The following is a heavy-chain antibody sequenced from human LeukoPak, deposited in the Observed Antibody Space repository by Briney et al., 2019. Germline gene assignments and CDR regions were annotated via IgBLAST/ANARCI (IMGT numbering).Heavy chain of an antibody. J-gene: IGHJ5*02. V-gene: IGHV3-23*01. D-gene: IGHD3-22*01. Sequence: PGGSLRLSCAASGFTFRSYAMNWVRQAPGKGLEWVSVISGGGGSTYYADSVKGRFTISRDNSKNTLYLQMNSLRAEDTAVYYCAKDRFHGYPNWFDPWGQGTLVTVSS. CDR3: AKDRFHGYPNWFDP. CDR1: GFTFRSYA. CDR2: ISGGGGST.